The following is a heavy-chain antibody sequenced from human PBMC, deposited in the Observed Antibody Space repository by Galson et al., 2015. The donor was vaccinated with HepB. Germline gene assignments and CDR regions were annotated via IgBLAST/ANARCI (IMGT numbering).Heavy chain of an antibody. D-gene: IGHD5-24*01. CDR3: TRDFAEMATDY. V-gene: IGHV3-48*02. Sequence: SLRLSCAVSGFTFSDYRMNWVRQAPGKGLEWISYISRSRIVIYYADFVKGRFTISRDNAKNLLYLQMNSLRDEDTAVYYCTRDFAEMATDYWGQGTMVTVSS. CDR2: ISRSRIVI. J-gene: IGHJ4*02. CDR1: GFTFSDYR.